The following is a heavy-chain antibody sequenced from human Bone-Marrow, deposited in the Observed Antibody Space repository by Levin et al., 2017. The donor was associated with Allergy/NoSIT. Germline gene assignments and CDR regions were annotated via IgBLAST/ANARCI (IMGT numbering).Heavy chain of an antibody. Sequence: ETLSLTCAASAFTFSTYPMSWVRQAPGKGLQWVSLISGSGEKTHYDDAVKGRFTISRDNSNNILYLHMSSLRGDDTAVYFCAKRAATDSGGYQYWYFDLWGRGTLVSVSS. V-gene: IGHV3-23*01. CDR2: ISGSGEKT. D-gene: IGHD3-22*01. CDR1: AFTFSTYP. J-gene: IGHJ2*01. CDR3: AKRAATDSGGYQYWYFDL.